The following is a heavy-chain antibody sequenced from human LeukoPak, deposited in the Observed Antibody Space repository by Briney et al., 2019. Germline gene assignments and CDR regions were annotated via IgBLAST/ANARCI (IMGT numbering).Heavy chain of an antibody. D-gene: IGHD1-1*01. V-gene: IGHV3-23*01. CDR1: GFTFSTYA. CDR3: AKHVGDNQDGRYFDY. Sequence: GGSLRLSCAASGFTFSTYAMSWVRQAPGKGLECVSAISSSGRYTHYAVSVKGRFTISRDNSKNKLYLQMNSLRAEDTAVYYWAKHVGDNQDGRYFDYWGQGTLVTVSS. CDR2: ISSSGRYT. J-gene: IGHJ4*02.